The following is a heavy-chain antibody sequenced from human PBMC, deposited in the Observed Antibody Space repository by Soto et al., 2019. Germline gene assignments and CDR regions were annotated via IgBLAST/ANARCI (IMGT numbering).Heavy chain of an antibody. V-gene: IGHV3-21*01. CDR2: ISSSNNYI. CDR3: TRAPAVRGLMNY. CDR1: GFTFSSHT. D-gene: IGHD3-10*01. J-gene: IGHJ4*02. Sequence: RGSLTLSCVASGFTFSSHTMNWVRQAAGKGLEWVSSISSSNNYIYHTDSVKGRFTISRDNAKNTLYLKMNSLRAEDTAVYYCTRAPAVRGLMNYWGQGTLVTVSS.